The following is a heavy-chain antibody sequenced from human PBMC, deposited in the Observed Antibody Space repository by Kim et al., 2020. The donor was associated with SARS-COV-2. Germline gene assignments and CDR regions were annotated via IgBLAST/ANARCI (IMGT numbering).Heavy chain of an antibody. CDR2: ISGNSAHT. V-gene: IGHV3-23*01. CDR1: GFTFTNYG. Sequence: GGSLRLSCAASGFTFTNYGMAWVRQAPGMGLEWVSTISGNSAHTFYADSVKGRFTISRDNSKSTLYLQMSSLRADDTALYYCAKMPWLGARHFDYWGQGTLVTVSS. D-gene: IGHD6-6*01. CDR3: AKMPWLGARHFDY. J-gene: IGHJ4*02.